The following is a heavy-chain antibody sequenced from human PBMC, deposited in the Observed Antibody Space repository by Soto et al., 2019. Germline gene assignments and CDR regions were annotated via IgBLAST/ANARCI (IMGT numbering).Heavy chain of an antibody. CDR1: GYTFTSYG. V-gene: IGHV1-18*04. Sequence: QVQLVQSGAEVKKPGASVKVSCKASGYTFTSYGISWVRQAPGQGLEWMGWISADNGNTNYAQKVQGRVTMTKDTTTSTAYMELRSLRSDDTAVYYCARDIAATGTSWFDPWGQGTLVTVSS. D-gene: IGHD6-13*01. CDR3: ARDIAATGTSWFDP. J-gene: IGHJ5*02. CDR2: ISADNGNT.